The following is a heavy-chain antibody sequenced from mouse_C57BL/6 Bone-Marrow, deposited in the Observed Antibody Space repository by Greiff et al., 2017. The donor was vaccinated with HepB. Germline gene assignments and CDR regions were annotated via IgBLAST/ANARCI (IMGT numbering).Heavy chain of an antibody. CDR3: ARDGYYVAWFAY. D-gene: IGHD2-3*01. CDR2: INPSNGGT. J-gene: IGHJ3*01. CDR1: GYTFTSYW. V-gene: IGHV1-53*01. Sequence: QVQLKQPGTELVKPGASVKLSCKASGYTFTSYWMHWVKQRPGQGLEWIGNINPSNGGTNYNEKFKSKATLTVDKSSSTAYMQLSSLTSEDSAVYYCARDGYYVAWFAYWGQGTLVTVSA.